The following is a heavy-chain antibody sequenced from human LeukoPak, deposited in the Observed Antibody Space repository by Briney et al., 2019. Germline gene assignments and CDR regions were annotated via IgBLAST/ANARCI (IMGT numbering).Heavy chain of an antibody. CDR3: ARDGAAADFDY. D-gene: IGHD6-13*01. CDR2: ITSSSIYI. V-gene: IGHV3-21*01. J-gene: IGHJ4*02. Sequence: GGSLRLSCAASGFTFSSYSMNWVRQAPGKGLEWVSSITSSSIYIYYADSLKGRFTISRDNAKNSLYLQMNSLRAEDTAVYYCARDGAAADFDYWGQGTLVTVSS. CDR1: GFTFSSYS.